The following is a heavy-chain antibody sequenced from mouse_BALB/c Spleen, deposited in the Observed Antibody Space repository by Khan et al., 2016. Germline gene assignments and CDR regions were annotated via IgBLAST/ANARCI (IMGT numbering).Heavy chain of an antibody. V-gene: IGHV5-4*02. CDR2: ISDGGSYT. J-gene: IGHJ3*01. Sequence: EVELVESGGGLVKPGGSLKLSCAASGFTFSDYYMYWVRQTPDKRLEWVATISDGGSYTYYPASVKGRFTISRDNAKNNLYLQMSSLQSEDTAMYYCAREGLRRGFAYWGQGTLVTVSA. D-gene: IGHD2-4*01. CDR3: AREGLRRGFAY. CDR1: GFTFSDYY.